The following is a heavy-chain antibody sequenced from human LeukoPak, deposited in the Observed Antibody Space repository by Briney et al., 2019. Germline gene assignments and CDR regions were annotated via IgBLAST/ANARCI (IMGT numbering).Heavy chain of an antibody. J-gene: IGHJ4*02. CDR2: IRSKTYGGAT. D-gene: IGHD2-21*01. V-gene: IGHV3-49*03. CDR1: GFTFGDYG. Sequence: PGGSLRLSCTVSGFTFGDYGMSWFRQAPGKGLEWVGFIRSKTYGGATEYAASVKDRFTILRDDSKSIVYLQMNSLKTEDTGVYYCSRSRRVLCTGACYSFDYWGQGTLVAVSS. CDR3: SRSRRVLCTGACYSFDY.